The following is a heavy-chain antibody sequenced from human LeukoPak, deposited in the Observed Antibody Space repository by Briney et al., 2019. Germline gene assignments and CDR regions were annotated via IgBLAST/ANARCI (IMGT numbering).Heavy chain of an antibody. CDR1: GGSISSYY. Sequence: SETLSLTCTVSGGSISSYYWSWIRQPPGKGLEWIGYIYYSGSTNYNPSLKSRVTISVDTSKNQFSLKLSSVTAADTAVYYCAREWWDLLAFDIWGQGRMVPVSS. V-gene: IGHV4-59*01. CDR3: AREWWDLLAFDI. D-gene: IGHD1-26*01. J-gene: IGHJ3*02. CDR2: IYYSGST.